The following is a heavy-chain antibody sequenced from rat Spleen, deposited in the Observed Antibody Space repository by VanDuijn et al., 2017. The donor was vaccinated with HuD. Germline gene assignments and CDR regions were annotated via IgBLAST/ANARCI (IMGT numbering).Heavy chain of an antibody. Sequence: EVQLVESGGGLVQPGRSMKLSCAASGFTFSNYYMAWVRQAPTKGLEWVASISTGGGNTYYRDSVKGRFTISRDNAKSTLYLQMDSLRSEDTATYYCARGGYGGPTHWYFDFWGPGTMVTVSS. J-gene: IGHJ1*01. CDR1: GFTFSNYY. CDR2: ISTGGGNT. V-gene: IGHV5-25*01. CDR3: ARGGYGGPTHWYFDF. D-gene: IGHD1-11*01.